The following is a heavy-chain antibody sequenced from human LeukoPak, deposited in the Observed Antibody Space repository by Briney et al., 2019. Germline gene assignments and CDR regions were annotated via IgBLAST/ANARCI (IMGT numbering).Heavy chain of an antibody. D-gene: IGHD6-19*01. CDR1: GGSFSGYY. J-gene: IGHJ4*02. Sequence: SETLSLTCAVYGGSFSGYYWSWIRQPPGKGLEWIGEINHSGSTNYNPSLKSRVTISVDTSKKQFSLKLSSVTAADTAVYYCARVSSGWGKLSVDYWGQGTLVTVSS. V-gene: IGHV4-34*01. CDR2: INHSGST. CDR3: ARVSSGWGKLSVDY.